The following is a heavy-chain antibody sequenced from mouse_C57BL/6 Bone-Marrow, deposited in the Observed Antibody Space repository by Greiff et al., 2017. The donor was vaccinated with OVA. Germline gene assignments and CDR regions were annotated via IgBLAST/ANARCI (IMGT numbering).Heavy chain of an antibody. D-gene: IGHD1-1*01. Sequence: QVQLQQPGPELVKPGASVKISCKASGYAFSSSWMNWVKQRPGKGLEWIGRIYPGDGDTNYNGKFKGKATLTADKSSSTAYMQLSSLTSEDSAVYFCARLGYYGSSSHWYFDVWGTGTTVTVSS. V-gene: IGHV1-82*01. CDR1: GYAFSSSW. CDR2: IYPGDGDT. J-gene: IGHJ1*03. CDR3: ARLGYYGSSSHWYFDV.